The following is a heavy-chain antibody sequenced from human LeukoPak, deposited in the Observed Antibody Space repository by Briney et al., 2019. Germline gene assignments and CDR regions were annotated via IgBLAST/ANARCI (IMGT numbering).Heavy chain of an antibody. V-gene: IGHV3-7*03. CDR1: GFIFDSYW. CDR2: IKQDRSEK. CDR3: ARVENYYYGMDV. Sequence: PGGSLRLSCVASGFIFDSYWMTWVRQAPGKGLEWVANIKQDRSEKNYVDSLKGRFTISRDNAKKTLYLQMNSLRAEDTAVYYCARVENYYYGMDVWGQGTTVTVSS. J-gene: IGHJ6*02.